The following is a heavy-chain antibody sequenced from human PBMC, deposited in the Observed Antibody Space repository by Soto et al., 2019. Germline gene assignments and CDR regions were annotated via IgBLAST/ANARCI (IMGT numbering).Heavy chain of an antibody. CDR1: GYSFTTDN. Sequence: GASVKVSCKASGYSFTTDNIHWVRQAPGQGLEWMGVVNPSSGSTSYAQKFQGRVTMTRDTSTSTVYMELSSLRSEDAAVYYCARWAPDAFHVWGQGTLVTVSS. CDR3: ARWAPDAFHV. V-gene: IGHV1-46*01. J-gene: IGHJ3*01. CDR2: VNPSSGST.